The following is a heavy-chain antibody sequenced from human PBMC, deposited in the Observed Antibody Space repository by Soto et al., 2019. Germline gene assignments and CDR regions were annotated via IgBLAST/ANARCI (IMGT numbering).Heavy chain of an antibody. CDR2: IIPIFGTA. Sequence: PGPQVKVSCKASGGTFSSYAISWVRQAPGQGLEWMGGIIPIFGTANYAQKFQGRVTITADKSTSTAYMELSSLRSEDTAVYYCARDYTAMVSDYYYGMDVWGQGTTVTAP. J-gene: IGHJ6*02. V-gene: IGHV1-69*06. CDR3: ARDYTAMVSDYYYGMDV. CDR1: GGTFSSYA. D-gene: IGHD5-18*01.